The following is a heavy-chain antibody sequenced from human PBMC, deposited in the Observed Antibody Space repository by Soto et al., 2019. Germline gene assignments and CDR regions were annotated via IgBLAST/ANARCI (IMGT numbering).Heavy chain of an antibody. D-gene: IGHD5-18*01. CDR3: ASGYNYGFFY. V-gene: IGHV3-7*03. CDR2: IKEDGSEI. Sequence: GSLRLSCVASGXIFSNYEMSWVRQAPGKGLEWVANIKEDGSEIYYVDSVNRRFTISIDKAKNSLYVQMKSLRAADTALYYCASGYNYGFFYWGQGTLVTVSS. CDR1: GXIFSNYE. J-gene: IGHJ4*02.